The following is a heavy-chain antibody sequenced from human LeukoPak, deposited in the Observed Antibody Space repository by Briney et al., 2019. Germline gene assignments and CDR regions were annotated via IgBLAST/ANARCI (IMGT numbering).Heavy chain of an antibody. CDR2: INYSGNT. CDR3: ARPRLLYGSGPTLV. J-gene: IGHJ4*02. D-gene: IGHD3-10*01. Sequence: PSETLSLTCTVSGGSISSSSYYWGWIRQPPGKGLQWIGGINYSGNTYYNPSLKSRVTISVDTSKNQFSLKLSSVTAADTAVYYCARPRLLYGSGPTLVWGPGTLVTVSS. CDR1: GGSISSSSYY. V-gene: IGHV4-39*07.